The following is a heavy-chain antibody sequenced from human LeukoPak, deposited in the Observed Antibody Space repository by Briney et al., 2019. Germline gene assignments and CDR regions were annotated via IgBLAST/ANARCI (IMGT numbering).Heavy chain of an antibody. D-gene: IGHD6-13*01. CDR1: GFTFSRYE. Sequence: GGSLRLSCAASGFTFSRYEMNWVRQAPGKGLEWVSSISSSSSYIYYADSVKGRFAISRDKAKNSLYLQMNSLRAEDTAVYYCARDGYSSNWYEAYFDYWGQGTLVTVSS. CDR3: ARDGYSSNWYEAYFDY. CDR2: ISSSSSYI. V-gene: IGHV3-21*01. J-gene: IGHJ4*02.